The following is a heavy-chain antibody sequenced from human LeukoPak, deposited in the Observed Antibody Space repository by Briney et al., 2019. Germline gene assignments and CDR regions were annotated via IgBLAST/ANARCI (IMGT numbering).Heavy chain of an antibody. Sequence: SETLPLTCTVSGGSISSYYWSWIRQPPGKGLEWIGYIYYSGSTNYNPSLKSRVTISVDTSKNQFSLKLSSVTAADTAVYYCARVSVAASYYYYGMDVWGQGTTVTVSS. J-gene: IGHJ6*02. CDR3: ARVSVAASYYYYGMDV. D-gene: IGHD6-13*01. CDR1: GGSISSYY. V-gene: IGHV4-59*01. CDR2: IYYSGST.